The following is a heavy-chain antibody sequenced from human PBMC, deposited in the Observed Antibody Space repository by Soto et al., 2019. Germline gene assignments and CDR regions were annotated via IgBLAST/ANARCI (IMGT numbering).Heavy chain of an antibody. D-gene: IGHD3-10*01. CDR2: LKSDNGGA. CDR1: GYTFTGHY. Sequence: ASVKVSCKASGYTFTGHYMHWVRQVSGKGLEYLGWLKSDNGGAYSAPKFQGRVTFTRDTSTTTAYMELSGLRSDDTAVYFCARAICSLRSGSACPTFGFHFWVKGNTVPVSS. CDR3: ARAICSLRSGSACPTFGFHF. V-gene: IGHV1-2*02. J-gene: IGHJ6*04.